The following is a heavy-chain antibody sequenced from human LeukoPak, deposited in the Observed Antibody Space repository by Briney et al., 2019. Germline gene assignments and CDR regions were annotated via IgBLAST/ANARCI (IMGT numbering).Heavy chain of an antibody. V-gene: IGHV1-69*04. CDR2: IIPILGIA. J-gene: IGHJ6*02. CDR3: ASGNREPYPSGYSYGPYYYYGMDV. D-gene: IGHD5-18*01. CDR1: GGTFSSYA. Sequence: ASVKVSCKASGGTFSSYAISWVRQAPGQGLEWMGRIIPILGIANYVQKFQGRVTITADKSTSTAYMELSSLRSEDTAVYYCASGNREPYPSGYSYGPYYYYGMDVWGQGTTVTVSS.